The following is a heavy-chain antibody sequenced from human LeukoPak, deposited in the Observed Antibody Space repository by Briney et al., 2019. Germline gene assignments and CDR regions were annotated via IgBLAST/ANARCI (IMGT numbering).Heavy chain of an antibody. CDR2: IRNKANTYAT. D-gene: IGHD3-22*01. CDR3: TRPADYYGG. J-gene: IGHJ4*02. V-gene: IGHV3-73*01. CDR1: GFTFSASA. Sequence: GGSLRLSCAASGFTFSASAMHWVRQASGKGLEWVGRIRNKANTYATAYAASVKGRFTISRDDSKDTAYLQMNSLKTEDTAVYYCTRPADYYGGWGQGTLVTVSS.